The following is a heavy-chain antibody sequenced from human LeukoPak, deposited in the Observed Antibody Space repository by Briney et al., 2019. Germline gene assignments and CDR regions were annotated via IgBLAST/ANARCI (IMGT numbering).Heavy chain of an antibody. CDR2: ISSSSSTI. Sequence: QPGGSLRLSCAASGFTFSSYSMNWVRQAPGKGLEWVSYISSSSSTIYYADSVKGRFTISRDNAKNSLYLQMNSLRAEDTAVYYCARDGIVVVTRGPFDYWGQGTLVTVSS. CDR1: GFTFSSYS. CDR3: ARDGIVVVTRGPFDY. V-gene: IGHV3-48*01. D-gene: IGHD3-22*01. J-gene: IGHJ4*02.